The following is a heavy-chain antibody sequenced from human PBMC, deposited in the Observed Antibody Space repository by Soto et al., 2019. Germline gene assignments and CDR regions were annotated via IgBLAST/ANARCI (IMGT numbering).Heavy chain of an antibody. CDR1: GFTFSSYG. CDR3: AKDHGAVSVMDS. V-gene: IGHV3-30*18. Sequence: QVQLVESGGGVVQPGNSLTLSCPASGFTFSSYGMHWVRQAPGKGLEWVAVISYAGSNKYYADSVKGRFTISRDNSKKTLYLQRNSLTAEDTAVYSCAKDHGAVSVMDSWGQGTLATVSS. J-gene: IGHJ5*01. D-gene: IGHD6-19*01. CDR2: ISYAGSNK.